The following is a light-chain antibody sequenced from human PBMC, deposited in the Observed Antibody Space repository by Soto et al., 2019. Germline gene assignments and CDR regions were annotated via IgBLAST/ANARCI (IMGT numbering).Light chain of an antibody. V-gene: IGLV3-21*02. Sequence: SYELTQPPSVSVAPGQTARIACGGTNIGTKSVHWYQRKPGQAPVLVVYDDSRRPSGIPERFSGSNSGNTATLTISRVEAGDEADYYCQVWDTTSDHVVFGGGTKVTVL. CDR1: NIGTKS. CDR2: DDS. CDR3: QVWDTTSDHVV. J-gene: IGLJ2*01.